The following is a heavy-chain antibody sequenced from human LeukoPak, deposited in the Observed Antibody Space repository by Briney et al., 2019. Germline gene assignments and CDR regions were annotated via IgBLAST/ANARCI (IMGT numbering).Heavy chain of an antibody. CDR1: GDSISSNKW. J-gene: IGHJ5*01. V-gene: IGHV4-4*02. D-gene: IGHD6-19*01. Sequence: PSGTLSLTCAVSGDSISSNKWWHRVRQAPGKGLEWIGEVYRSGTANYNPSLKNRVTISVDKSKNQFSLNLRSVTAADTAVYYCARDSGWHSDSWGQGTLVTVSS. CDR2: VYRSGTA. CDR3: ARDSGWHSDS.